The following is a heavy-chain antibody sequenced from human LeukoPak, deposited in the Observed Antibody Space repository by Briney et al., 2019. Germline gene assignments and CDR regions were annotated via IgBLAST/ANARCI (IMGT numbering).Heavy chain of an antibody. V-gene: IGHV3-20*01. CDR1: GFTFDDYG. CDR3: ARGRNYDFWSGPSYFDY. J-gene: IGHJ4*02. Sequence: GGSLRLSCAASGFTFDDYGMSWVRQAPGKGLEWVSGINWNGGSTGYADSVKGRFTISRDNAKNSLYLQMNSLRAEDTALYHCARGRNYDFWSGPSYFDYWGQGTLVTVSS. CDR2: INWNGGST. D-gene: IGHD3-3*01.